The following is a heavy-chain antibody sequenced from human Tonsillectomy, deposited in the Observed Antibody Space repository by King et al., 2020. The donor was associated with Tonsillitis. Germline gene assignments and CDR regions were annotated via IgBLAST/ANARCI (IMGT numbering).Heavy chain of an antibody. J-gene: IGHJ4*02. Sequence: VQLVESGGGVVQPGRSLRLSCAASGFTFSSYAMHWVRQAPGKGLEWVAVISYDGSNKYYADSVKGRFTISRDNSKNTLYLQMNSLRAEDTAVYYCARDGYPGFGYWGQGTLVTVSS. CDR1: GFTFSSYA. CDR2: ISYDGSNK. V-gene: IGHV3-30-3*01. CDR3: ARDGYPGFGY. D-gene: IGHD5-12*01.